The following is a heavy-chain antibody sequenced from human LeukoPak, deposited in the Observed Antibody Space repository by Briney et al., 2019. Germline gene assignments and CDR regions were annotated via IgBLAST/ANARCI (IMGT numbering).Heavy chain of an antibody. CDR2: IYYSGIT. CDR3: ARRLAVTGRYYFDY. Sequence: PSETLSLTCTVSGGSISTYYWTWIRQPPERGLEWIGYIYYSGITNYNPSLKSRVTMSVDTSRNQFPLRLNSVTAADTAVYYCARRLAVTGRYYFDYWGQGSLVTVSS. D-gene: IGHD4-11*01. J-gene: IGHJ4*02. CDR1: GGSISTYY. V-gene: IGHV4-59*01.